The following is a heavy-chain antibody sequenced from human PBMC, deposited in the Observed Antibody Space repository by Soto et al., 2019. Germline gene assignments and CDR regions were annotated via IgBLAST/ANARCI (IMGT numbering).Heavy chain of an antibody. CDR1: GDSITSNSYF. V-gene: IGHV4-39*01. Sequence: PSETLSLTCTVSGDSITSNSYFWAWIRQPPGKGLEWIGSIYYSGTTYYNPSLKGRVTISVDRSKNQFSLKLSYVTAADTAVYFFARLLYDSSGYYYFDYWGQRILVTVSS. J-gene: IGHJ4*02. CDR2: IYYSGTT. CDR3: ARLLYDSSGYYYFDY. D-gene: IGHD3-22*01.